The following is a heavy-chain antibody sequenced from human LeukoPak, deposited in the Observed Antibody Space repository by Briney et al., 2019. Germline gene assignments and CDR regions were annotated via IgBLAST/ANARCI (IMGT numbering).Heavy chain of an antibody. Sequence: GRSLRLSCKASTLTFADYAMSWVRQAPGKGLEWVGFIRSKAFGGTSEYAASVKGGFTISRDDSKSIVYLQMNSLKTEDTAVYYCTRAPYSNYVNLDYWGQGTLVTVSS. CDR2: IRSKAFGGTS. V-gene: IGHV3-49*04. J-gene: IGHJ4*02. CDR1: TLTFADYA. D-gene: IGHD4-11*01. CDR3: TRAPYSNYVNLDY.